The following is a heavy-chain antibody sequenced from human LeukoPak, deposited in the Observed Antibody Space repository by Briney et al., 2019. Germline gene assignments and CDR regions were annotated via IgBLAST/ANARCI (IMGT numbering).Heavy chain of an antibody. CDR1: GYTFTSYD. J-gene: IGHJ3*02. CDR3: ARDTRYCSGGSCYPDAFDI. V-gene: IGHV1-8*01. Sequence: GASVKVSCKASGYTFTSYDINWVRQATGQGLEWMGWMNPNSGNTGDAQKFQGRVTMTRNTSISTAYMELSSLRSEDTAVYYCARDTRYCSGGSCYPDAFDIWGQGTMVTVSS. CDR2: MNPNSGNT. D-gene: IGHD2-15*01.